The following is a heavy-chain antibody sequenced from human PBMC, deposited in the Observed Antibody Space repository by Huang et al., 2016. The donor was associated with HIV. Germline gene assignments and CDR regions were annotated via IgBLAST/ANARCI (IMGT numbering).Heavy chain of an antibody. J-gene: IGHJ4*02. CDR2: IESKDYANTT. CDR1: GFTFCNYG. D-gene: IGHD3-22*01. CDR3: TRESVYPNYYDGSGFYFDY. Sequence: EVQFVDSGGGLVKAGRYLRLSCTASGFTFCNYGMGWFRQATGNGREWVGLIESKDYANTTEYAPSVKGRFTIPRAHSKSIAYLQMNSLKPEDTAVYYCTRESVYPNYYDGSGFYFDYWGQGTLVTVSS. V-gene: IGHV3-49*05.